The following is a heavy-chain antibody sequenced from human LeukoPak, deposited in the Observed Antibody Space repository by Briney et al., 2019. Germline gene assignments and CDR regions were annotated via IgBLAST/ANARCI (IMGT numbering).Heavy chain of an antibody. CDR2: LNPRSGAT. D-gene: IGHD5-12*01. CDR3: ARDHRRGSTGYDMPAD. V-gene: IGHV1-2*02. Sequence: VASVKVSCKASGYAFVDYYLYWVRQAPGQGLEWMGWLNPRSGATNYAQKFQGRVTMTRDTSINTAYMELSRLRSDDTAVYYCARDHRRGSTGYDMPADWGQGTLVTVSS. J-gene: IGHJ4*02. CDR1: GYAFVDYY.